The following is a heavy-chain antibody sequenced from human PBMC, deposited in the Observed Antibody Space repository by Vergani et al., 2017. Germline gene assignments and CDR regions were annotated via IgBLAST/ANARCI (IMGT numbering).Heavy chain of an antibody. CDR1: GGSISSYY. J-gene: IGHJ4*02. D-gene: IGHD6-13*01. V-gene: IGHV4-59*01. Sequence: QVQLQESGPGLVKPSETLSLTCTVSGGSISSYYWSWIRQPPGKGLEWIGYIYYSGSTNYNPSLKSRVTISVDTSKNQFSLKLSSVTAADTAVYYCTTDGYSSSWSIQQLDYWGQGTLVTVSS. CDR3: TTDGYSSSWSIQQLDY. CDR2: IYYSGST.